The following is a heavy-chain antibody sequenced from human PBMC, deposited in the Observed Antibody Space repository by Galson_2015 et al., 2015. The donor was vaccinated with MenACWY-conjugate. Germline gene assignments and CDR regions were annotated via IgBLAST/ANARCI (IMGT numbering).Heavy chain of an antibody. CDR1: GGSIRSSRYF. CDR2: ISYRWST. Sequence: TLSLTCTVSGGSIRSSRYFCGWIRHPPGHGLEWLGPISYRWSTHYNPSLHHRVPVSADPSQTHFSLNVTPVPAADTALYYCARRSARLTLGAFDIWGQGTMVTVSS. J-gene: IGHJ3*02. CDR3: ARRSARLTLGAFDI. V-gene: IGHV4-39*01. D-gene: IGHD4-23*01.